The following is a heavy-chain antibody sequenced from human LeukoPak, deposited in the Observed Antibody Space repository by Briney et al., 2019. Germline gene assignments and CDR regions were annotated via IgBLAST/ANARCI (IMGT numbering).Heavy chain of an antibody. D-gene: IGHD3-22*01. V-gene: IGHV5-51*01. CDR2: IYPGDSDT. Sequence: GESLKISCKGSGYSFTSYWIGWVRQMPGKGLEWMGIIYPGDSDTRYSPSFQGQVTISADKSISTAYLQWSSLKASDTAMYYCARTKSLYYYDSSGTIRPGAFDIWGQGTMVTVSS. CDR3: ARTKSLYYYDSSGTIRPGAFDI. J-gene: IGHJ3*02. CDR1: GYSFTSYW.